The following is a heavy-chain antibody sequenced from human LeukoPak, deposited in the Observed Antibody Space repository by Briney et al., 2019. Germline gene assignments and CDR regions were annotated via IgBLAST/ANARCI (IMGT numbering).Heavy chain of an antibody. CDR3: VREADQDCSGGSCYRSSGSWLDP. CDR1: GYTFTSNG. D-gene: IGHD2-15*01. CDR2: ISAYNGNI. V-gene: IGHV1-18*04. J-gene: IGHJ5*02. Sequence: ASVKVSCKASGYTFTSNGISWVRQAPGQGLEWMGWISAYNGNINYAQKFQGRVTMTTDTSTSTAHMELRSLRSDDTAVYYCVREADQDCSGGSCYRSSGSWLDPWGQGTLVTVSS.